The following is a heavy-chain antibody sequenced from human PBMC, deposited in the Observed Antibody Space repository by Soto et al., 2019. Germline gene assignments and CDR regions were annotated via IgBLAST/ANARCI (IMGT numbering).Heavy chain of an antibody. CDR3: AKDPALYYDFRSGPVRYGMDV. CDR2: ISYDGSNK. J-gene: IGHJ6*02. V-gene: IGHV3-30*18. CDR1: GFIFSSYG. D-gene: IGHD3-3*01. Sequence: VQLVESGGGVVQTGRSLRLSCAASGFIFSSYGMHWVRQAPGKGLAWVAIISYDGSNKYYGDSVKGRFSISRDNSKNTLYLQMNSLRAEDTAVYYCAKDPALYYDFRSGPVRYGMDVWGQGTTVTVSS.